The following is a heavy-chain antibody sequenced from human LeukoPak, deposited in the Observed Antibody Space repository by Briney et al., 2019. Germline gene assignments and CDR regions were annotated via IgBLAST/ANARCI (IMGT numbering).Heavy chain of an antibody. D-gene: IGHD6-13*01. V-gene: IGHV4-34*01. CDR2: INHSGST. CDR1: GGSFSGYY. CDR3: ARGRIAAAGVSGYFDY. J-gene: IGHJ4*02. Sequence: SETLSLTCAVYGGSFSGYYWSWIRQPPGKGLEWIGEINHSGSTNYNPSLKSRVAISVDTSKNQFSLKLSSVTAADTAVYYCARGRIAAAGVSGYFDYWGQGTLVTVSS.